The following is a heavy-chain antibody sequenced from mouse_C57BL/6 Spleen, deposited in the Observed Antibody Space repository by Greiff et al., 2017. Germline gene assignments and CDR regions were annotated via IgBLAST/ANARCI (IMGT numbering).Heavy chain of an antibody. CDR3: ARHYYGSKGYVDV. D-gene: IGHD1-1*01. J-gene: IGHJ1*03. V-gene: IGHV5-9*01. Sequence: EVQGVESGGGLVKPGGSLTLSCAASGFTFSSYPMSWVRQTPEKGLEWVATISGGGGNTYYPDSVKGRVTISRDSAKNTLYLHMSSLRSEDTALSYWARHYYGSKGYVDVWGTGTTVTVSS. CDR2: ISGGGGNT. CDR1: GFTFSSYP.